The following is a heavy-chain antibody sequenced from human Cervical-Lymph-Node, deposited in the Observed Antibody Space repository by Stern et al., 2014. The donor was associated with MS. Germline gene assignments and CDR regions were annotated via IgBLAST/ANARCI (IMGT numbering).Heavy chain of an antibody. CDR3: VRDSRRWLRGSSYYFDF. CDR2: ISWDGSRT. V-gene: IGHV3-43*01. CDR1: GFTLADYA. Sequence: EVQLVESGGVVVLPGGSLRLSCAASGFTLADYALHWVRQAPGKGLEWVSLISWDGSRTNYADSVKGRFTISRDNSESSLYLQMNSLRPEDTALYYCVRDSRRWLRGSSYYFDFWGQGTLVTVSS. D-gene: IGHD5-24*01. J-gene: IGHJ4*02.